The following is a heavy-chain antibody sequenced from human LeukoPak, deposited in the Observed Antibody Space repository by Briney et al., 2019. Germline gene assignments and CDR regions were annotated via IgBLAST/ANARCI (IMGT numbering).Heavy chain of an antibody. J-gene: IGHJ4*02. Sequence: GGSLRLSCAASGFTFSNAWMSWVRQAPGRGLEWVGRIKRKGDDGTIDYAAPVKGRLSISRDDSKKTLYLQMKSLKSEDTAVYYCTAGTGRSDFDYWGQGTLVAVSS. CDR1: GFTFSNAW. V-gene: IGHV3-15*01. CDR3: TAGTGRSDFDY. CDR2: IKRKGDDGTI. D-gene: IGHD3/OR15-3a*01.